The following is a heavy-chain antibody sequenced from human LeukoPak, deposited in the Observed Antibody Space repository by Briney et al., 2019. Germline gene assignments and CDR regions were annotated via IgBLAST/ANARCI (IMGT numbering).Heavy chain of an antibody. V-gene: IGHV4-34*01. CDR2: FNHSGST. CDR1: GXSFSGYY. D-gene: IGHD3-22*01. J-gene: IGHJ4*02. Sequence: KSSETLSLTCAVYGXSFSGYYWSWIRHPPGKGLEWIGEFNHSGSTNYNPFLKSRVPISVDTSKNQFSLKLSSVTAADTAVYYCASGRYYYDSSGYYSFDYWGQGTLVTVSS. CDR3: ASGRYYYDSSGYYSFDY.